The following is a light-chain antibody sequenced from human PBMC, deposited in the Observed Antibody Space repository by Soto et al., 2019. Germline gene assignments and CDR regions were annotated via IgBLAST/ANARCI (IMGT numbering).Light chain of an antibody. CDR3: QQYGSTPLT. CDR2: GAS. V-gene: IGKV3-20*01. Sequence: VLTQSPGTLSLSAGERAILSCRASQSVSSSYLAWYQQKPGQAPRLLIYGASSRATGIPDRFSGSGSGPDFTLTISRLEPEDFAVYYCQQYGSTPLTCGGGTKVDIK. CDR1: QSVSSSY. J-gene: IGKJ4*01.